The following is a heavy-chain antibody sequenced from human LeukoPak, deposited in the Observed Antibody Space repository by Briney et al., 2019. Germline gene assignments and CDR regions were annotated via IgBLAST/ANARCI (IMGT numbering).Heavy chain of an antibody. J-gene: IGHJ4*02. CDR1: GFTFSSYA. Sequence: GGSLRLSCAASGFTFSSYAMSWVRQAPGKGLEWVSAISGSGSSTYYADSVKGRFTISRDNSKNTLYLQMNSLRAEDTAVYYCANKGDEFGELLYTWFDYWGQGTLVTVSS. D-gene: IGHD3-10*01. CDR3: ANKGDEFGELLYTWFDY. V-gene: IGHV3-23*01. CDR2: ISGSGSST.